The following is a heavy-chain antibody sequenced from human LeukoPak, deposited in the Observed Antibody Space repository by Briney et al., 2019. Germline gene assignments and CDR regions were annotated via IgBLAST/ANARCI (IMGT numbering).Heavy chain of an antibody. J-gene: IGHJ3*02. Sequence: PGRSLRLSCAASAFTFSSYGMHWVRQAPGKGLEWMASIWYDGSYKYYADSVKGRFTISRDNSKNTLYLQVNSLTAEDTAVYYGARGNSDAFDIWGHGTMVTVSS. D-gene: IGHD4-23*01. CDR2: IWYDGSYK. CDR1: AFTFSSYG. CDR3: ARGNSDAFDI. V-gene: IGHV3-33*08.